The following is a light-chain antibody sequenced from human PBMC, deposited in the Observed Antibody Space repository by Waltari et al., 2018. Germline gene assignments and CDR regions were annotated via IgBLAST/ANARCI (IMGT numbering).Light chain of an antibody. CDR3: QQFINYPLT. CDR2: DAS. Sequence: AIQLTQSPSSLSASVGHRITITCRASQDIASALAWYVQKPGKAPQLLVYDASTWESGVPSSFSGSGAGTDFTLSISGLQPEDFATYYCQQFINYPLTFGPGTTVDIK. CDR1: QDIASA. J-gene: IGKJ3*01. V-gene: IGKV1D-13*01.